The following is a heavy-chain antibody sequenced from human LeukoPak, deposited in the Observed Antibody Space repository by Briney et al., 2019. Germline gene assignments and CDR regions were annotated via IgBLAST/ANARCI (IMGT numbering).Heavy chain of an antibody. CDR2: IIPIFGTA. D-gene: IGHD6-13*01. CDR3: AREPQGQQLPDAFDI. CDR1: GGTSSSYA. V-gene: IGHV1-69*13. J-gene: IGHJ3*02. Sequence: ASVKVSCKASGGTSSSYAISWVRQAPGQGLEWMGGIIPIFGTANYAQKFQGRVTITADESTSTAYMELSSLRSEDTAVYYCAREPQGQQLPDAFDIWGQGTMVTVSS.